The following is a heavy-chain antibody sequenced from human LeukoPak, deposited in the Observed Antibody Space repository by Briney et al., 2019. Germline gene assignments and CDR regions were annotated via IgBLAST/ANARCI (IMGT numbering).Heavy chain of an antibody. V-gene: IGHV3-15*01. CDR3: TTDQTRWRGVYYDSPYFDL. CDR1: GFTFSNAW. CDR2: IKSKTDGGTT. Sequence: PGGSLRLSCAASGFTFSNAWMSWVRQAPGKGLEWVGRIKSKTDGGTTDYAAPVKGRFTISRDDSKSTLYLQMNSLKTEDTAVYYCTTDQTRWRGVYYDSPYFDLWGRGTLVTVSS. J-gene: IGHJ2*01. D-gene: IGHD3-22*01.